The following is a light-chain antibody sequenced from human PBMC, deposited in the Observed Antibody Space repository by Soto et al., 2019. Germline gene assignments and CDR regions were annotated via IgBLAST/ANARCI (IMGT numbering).Light chain of an antibody. V-gene: IGKV1-39*01. J-gene: IGKJ1*01. CDR2: AAS. Sequence: DIQMTQSPCSLSASVGDRVTITCRASQSISSYLNWYQQNPGKAPKLLIYAASSLQSGVPSRFSGSGSGTDFSLPISCLQAEDFETYYCQQSYSTHWTFGQGTKVEIK. CDR1: QSISSY. CDR3: QQSYSTHWT.